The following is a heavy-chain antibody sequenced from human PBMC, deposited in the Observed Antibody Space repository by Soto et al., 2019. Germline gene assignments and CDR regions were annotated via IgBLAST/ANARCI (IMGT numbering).Heavy chain of an antibody. D-gene: IGHD2-15*01. V-gene: IGHV1-69*13. CDR2: IIPIFGTA. Sequence: SVKVSCKASGGTFSSYAISWVRQAPGQGLEWMGGIIPIFGTANYAQKFQGRVTITADESTSTAYMELSSLRSEDTAVYYCARVFGLGYCSGGSCYEGIGYWGQGTLVTVSS. CDR1: GGTFSSYA. CDR3: ARVFGLGYCSGGSCYEGIGY. J-gene: IGHJ4*02.